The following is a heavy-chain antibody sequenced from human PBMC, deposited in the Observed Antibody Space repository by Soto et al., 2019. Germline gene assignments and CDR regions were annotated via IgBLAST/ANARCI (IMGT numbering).Heavy chain of an antibody. D-gene: IGHD1-1*01. Sequence: PSETLSLTCTVSGGSISSGGYYWSWIRQHPGKGLEWIGYIYYSGSTYYNPSLKSRVTISVDTSKNQFSLKLSSVTAADTAVYYCAGELEQRVPTNYYFDYWGQGTLVTVSS. CDR1: GGSISSGGYY. V-gene: IGHV4-31*03. CDR2: IYYSGST. J-gene: IGHJ4*02. CDR3: AGELEQRVPTNYYFDY.